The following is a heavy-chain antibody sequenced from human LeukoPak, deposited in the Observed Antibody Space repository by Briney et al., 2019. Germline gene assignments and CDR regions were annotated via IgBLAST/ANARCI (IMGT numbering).Heavy chain of an antibody. CDR3: ARHSGSHDF. V-gene: IGHV4-38-2*02. Sequence: PSETLSLTCIVSGYSISSGYYWGWIRQPPGKGLEWIGNIHHSGSTYYNLSLKSRVTISVDTSKNQLSLKVSSVTAADTAVYYCARHSGSHDFWGQGTLVTVSS. J-gene: IGHJ4*02. CDR1: GYSISSGYY. CDR2: IHHSGST. D-gene: IGHD1-26*01.